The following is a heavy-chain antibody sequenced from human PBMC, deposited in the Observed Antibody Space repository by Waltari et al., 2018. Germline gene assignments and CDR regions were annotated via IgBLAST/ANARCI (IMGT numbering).Heavy chain of an antibody. Sequence: QVQLVQSGAEVKKPGSSVKVSCKASGGTFSSYAISWVRQAPGQGLEWMGGISPNLGTANYAQKFQGRGTITADESTSTAYMELSSLRSEDTAVYYCARRDSSGWLTTGDNWFDPWGQGTLVTVSS. D-gene: IGHD6-19*01. J-gene: IGHJ5*02. CDR1: GGTFSSYA. CDR2: ISPNLGTA. CDR3: ARRDSSGWLTTGDNWFDP. V-gene: IGHV1-69*01.